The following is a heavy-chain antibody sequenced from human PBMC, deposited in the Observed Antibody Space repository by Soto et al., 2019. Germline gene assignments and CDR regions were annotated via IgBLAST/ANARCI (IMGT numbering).Heavy chain of an antibody. Sequence: GGSLRLSCAASGFTFSSYGMHWVRQAPGKGLEWVAVIWYDGSNKYYADSVKGRFTISRDNSKNTLYLQMNSLRAEDTAVYYCARGAVTDSFDYWGQGTLVTVSS. D-gene: IGHD4-17*01. CDR1: GFTFSSYG. V-gene: IGHV3-33*01. CDR3: ARGAVTDSFDY. CDR2: IWYDGSNK. J-gene: IGHJ4*02.